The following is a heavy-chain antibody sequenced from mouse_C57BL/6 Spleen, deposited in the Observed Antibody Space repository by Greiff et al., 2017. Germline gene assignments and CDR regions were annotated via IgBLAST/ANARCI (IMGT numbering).Heavy chain of an antibody. Sequence: QVQLKESGAELVKPGASVKISCKASGYAFSSYWMNWVKQRPGKGLEWIGKIYPGDGDTNYNGKFKGKATLTADTSSSTAYMQLSSLTSEDSAVYFCARGWDYDVAMDYWGQGTSVTVSS. V-gene: IGHV1-80*01. CDR1: GYAFSSYW. CDR2: IYPGDGDT. J-gene: IGHJ4*01. CDR3: ARGWDYDVAMDY. D-gene: IGHD2-4*01.